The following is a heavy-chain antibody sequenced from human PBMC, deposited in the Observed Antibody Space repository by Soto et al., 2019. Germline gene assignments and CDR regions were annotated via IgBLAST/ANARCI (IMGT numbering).Heavy chain of an antibody. Sequence: GASVKVSCKASGYTFTGYYMHWVRQAPGQGLEWMGWINPNSGGTNYAQKFQGRVTMTRETSISTAYMELSRLRSDDTAVYYCARDQYRRVFGSYYYYYGMDVWGQGTTVTVSS. J-gene: IGHJ6*02. CDR2: INPNSGGT. V-gene: IGHV1-2*02. CDR1: GYTFTGYY. CDR3: ARDQYRRVFGSYYYYYGMDV. D-gene: IGHD6-6*01.